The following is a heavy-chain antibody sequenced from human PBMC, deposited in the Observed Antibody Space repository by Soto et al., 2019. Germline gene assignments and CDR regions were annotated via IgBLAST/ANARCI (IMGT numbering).Heavy chain of an antibody. V-gene: IGHV4-31*03. CDR3: ARKRGSYRHYFDY. D-gene: IGHD3-16*02. CDR2: IYYSGST. CDR1: GGSISSGGYY. Sequence: SETLSLTCTVSGGSISSGGYYWSWIRQHPGKGLEWIGYIYYSGSTYYNPSLKSRVTISVDTSKNQFSLKLSSVTAADTAVYYCARKRGSYRHYFDYWGQGTLVTVSS. J-gene: IGHJ4*02.